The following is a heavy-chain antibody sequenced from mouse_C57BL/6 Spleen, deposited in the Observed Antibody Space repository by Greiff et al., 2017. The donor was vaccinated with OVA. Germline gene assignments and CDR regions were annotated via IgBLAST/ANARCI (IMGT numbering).Heavy chain of an antibody. Sequence: QVQLQQPGAELVRPGSSVKLSCKASGYTFTSYWMHWVKQRPIQGLEWIGNIDPSDSETHYNQKFKDKATLTVDKSSSTAYMQLSSLTSEDSAVYYCARKGIGYGSSPFDDWGQGTTLTVAS. D-gene: IGHD1-1*01. CDR3: ARKGIGYGSSPFDD. V-gene: IGHV1-52*01. CDR1: GYTFTSYW. CDR2: IDPSDSET. J-gene: IGHJ2*01.